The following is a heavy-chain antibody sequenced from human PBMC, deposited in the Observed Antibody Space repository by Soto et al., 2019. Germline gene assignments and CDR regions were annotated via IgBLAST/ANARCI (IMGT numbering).Heavy chain of an antibody. D-gene: IGHD1-1*01. V-gene: IGHV6-1*01. CDR2: TYYRSRWYH. J-gene: IGHJ3*02. CDR1: GDSVSNGTVV. CDR3: ARGIYDTSVGTAFDI. Sequence: PSQTLSLTCAISGDSVSNGTVVWNWIRLSPSRGLEWLGRTYYRSRWYHEYVVFLQSRISINPDTSKNHYTLQLNSVTPEDTAVYYCARGIYDTSVGTAFDIWGQGTKVTVSS.